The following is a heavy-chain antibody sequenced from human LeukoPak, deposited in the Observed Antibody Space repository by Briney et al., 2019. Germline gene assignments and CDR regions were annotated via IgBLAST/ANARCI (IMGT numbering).Heavy chain of an antibody. J-gene: IGHJ4*02. CDR2: ISWNSGSI. CDR3: AKGGKYYYDSSGYWIFDY. D-gene: IGHD3-22*01. V-gene: IGHV3-9*01. Sequence: GRSLRLSCAAPGFTFDDYAMHWVRQAPGKGLEWVSGISWNSGSIGYADSVKGRFTISRDNAKNSLYLQMNSLRAEDTVLYYCAKGGKYYYDSSGYWIFDYWGQGTLVTVSS. CDR1: GFTFDDYA.